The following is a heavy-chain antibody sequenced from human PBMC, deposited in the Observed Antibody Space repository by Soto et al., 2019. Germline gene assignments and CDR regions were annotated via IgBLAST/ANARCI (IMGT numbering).Heavy chain of an antibody. CDR1: GFTFSSYS. CDR3: AKDQGSSWYEIDY. V-gene: IGHV3-21*04. CDR2: ISSSSSYI. D-gene: IGHD6-13*01. J-gene: IGHJ4*02. Sequence: GGSLRLSCAASGFTFSSYSMNWVRQAPGKGLEWVSSISSSSSYIYYADSVKGRFTISRDNSKNTLYLQMNSLRAEDTAVYYCAKDQGSSWYEIDYWGQGTLVTVSS.